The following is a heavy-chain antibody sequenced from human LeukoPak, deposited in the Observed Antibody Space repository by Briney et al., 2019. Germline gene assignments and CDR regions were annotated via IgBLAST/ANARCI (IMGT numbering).Heavy chain of an antibody. Sequence: GGSLRLSCAASGFTFSSYAMSWVRQAPGKGLEWVSGTTGSGGSTYYADSVKGRFTISRDNSKNTLYLQMNSLRAEDTAVYYCASKQGFDPWGQGTLVTVSS. CDR1: GFTFSSYA. J-gene: IGHJ5*02. CDR3: ASKQGFDP. CDR2: TTGSGGST. V-gene: IGHV3-23*01. D-gene: IGHD1/OR15-1a*01.